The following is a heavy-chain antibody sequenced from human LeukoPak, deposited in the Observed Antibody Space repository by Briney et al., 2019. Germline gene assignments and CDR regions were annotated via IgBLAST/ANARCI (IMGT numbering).Heavy chain of an antibody. Sequence: GGSLRLSCAASGFTVSSNYMSWVRQAPGKGLEWVSVIYSGGSTYYADSVKGRFTISRDNSKNTLYLQMNGLRAEDTAMYYCARGADIVVVPAAMSMDVWGKGSTVTVSS. D-gene: IGHD2-2*01. V-gene: IGHV3-66*02. CDR2: IYSGGST. CDR1: GFTVSSNY. CDR3: ARGADIVVVPAAMSMDV. J-gene: IGHJ6*03.